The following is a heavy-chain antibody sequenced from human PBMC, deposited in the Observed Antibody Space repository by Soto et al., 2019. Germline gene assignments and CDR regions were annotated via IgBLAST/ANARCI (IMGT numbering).Heavy chain of an antibody. V-gene: IGHV1-18*04. CDR2: SSAYNGNT. Sequence: QVHLVQSGAEVKKPGASVKVSCKTSGYTFTTYGVSWVRQTPGQGREWMGRSSAYNGNTNYAQKRESRVTMTPDTSTSTAYMELRSLRSDDTAVYYCARDLYSYGYYAMDVWVQGTTVTVSS. CDR1: GYTFTTYG. D-gene: IGHD5-18*01. J-gene: IGHJ6*02. CDR3: ARDLYSYGYYAMDV.